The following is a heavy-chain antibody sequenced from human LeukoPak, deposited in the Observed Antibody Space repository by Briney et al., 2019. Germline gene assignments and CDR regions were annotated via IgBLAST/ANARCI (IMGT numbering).Heavy chain of an antibody. D-gene: IGHD2-2*01. V-gene: IGHV4-61*02. Sequence: SETLSLTCTVSGGSISSGSYYWRWIRQPAWKGLEWIGRIYTSGSTNYNPSLKSRVTISVDTSKNQFSLKLSSVTAADTAVYYCAREDIVVVPADYYYYMDVWGKGTTVTISS. CDR1: GGSISSGSYY. CDR3: AREDIVVVPADYYYYMDV. CDR2: IYTSGST. J-gene: IGHJ6*03.